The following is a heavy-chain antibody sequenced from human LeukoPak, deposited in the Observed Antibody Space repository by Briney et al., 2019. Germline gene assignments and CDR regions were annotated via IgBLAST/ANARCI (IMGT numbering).Heavy chain of an antibody. CDR1: GFTVSNNF. V-gene: IGHV3-53*01. D-gene: IGHD3-10*01. CDR3: ARGGVGPYGSGSYYNGVGDALEL. Sequence: PPGGSLRLSCAVSGFTVSNNFMSWVRQAPGKGLEWVSVIYSGGDTYYADSVKGRFTISRDNFKNTVYLQMTSLRAEDTAVYYCARGGVGPYGSGSYYNGVGDALELWGQGTMVTVSS. CDR2: IYSGGDT. J-gene: IGHJ3*01.